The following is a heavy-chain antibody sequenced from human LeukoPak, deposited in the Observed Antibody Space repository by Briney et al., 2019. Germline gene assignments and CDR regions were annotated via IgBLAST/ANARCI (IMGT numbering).Heavy chain of an antibody. CDR1: GGSFSGYY. J-gene: IGHJ4*02. CDR3: RRLDCSSASCYAPLDY. V-gene: IGHV4-34*01. Sequence: SETLSLTCAVYGGSFSGYYWSWIRQPPGKGLEWIGEINHSGSTNYNPSLKSRVTIPVDTSKNQFSLKLSSVTAADTAVYYCRRLDCSSASCYAPLDYWGQGTLVTVSS. CDR2: INHSGST. D-gene: IGHD2-2*01.